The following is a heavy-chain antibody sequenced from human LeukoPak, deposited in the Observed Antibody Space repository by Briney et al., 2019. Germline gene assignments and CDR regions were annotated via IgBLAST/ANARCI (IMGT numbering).Heavy chain of an antibody. Sequence: GGSLRLSCAASGFTFSTYSMNWVRQAPGKGLEWVSSISSSSSYIYYADSVKGRFTISRDNAKNSLFLQMNSLRAEDTALYYCARDRSTNSYAEYFFDYWGQGTLVTVPS. CDR2: ISSSSSYI. CDR3: ARDRSTNSYAEYFFDY. D-gene: IGHD5-18*01. V-gene: IGHV3-21*01. CDR1: GFTFSTYS. J-gene: IGHJ4*02.